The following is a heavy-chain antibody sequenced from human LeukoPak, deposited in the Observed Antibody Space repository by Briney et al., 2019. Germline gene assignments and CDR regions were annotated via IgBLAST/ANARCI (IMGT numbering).Heavy chain of an antibody. D-gene: IGHD1-1*01. V-gene: IGHV3-23*01. CDR1: GFTFSSYW. CDR3: AKVRDTRDWYKDAFDI. Sequence: GGSLRLSCAASGFTFSSYWMHWVRQAPGKGLEWVSAITGTGGSTYYAASVKGRFTVSRDNSKNTLYLQMSSLRAEDTAMYYCAKVRDTRDWYKDAFDIWGQGTRVTVSS. CDR2: ITGTGGST. J-gene: IGHJ3*02.